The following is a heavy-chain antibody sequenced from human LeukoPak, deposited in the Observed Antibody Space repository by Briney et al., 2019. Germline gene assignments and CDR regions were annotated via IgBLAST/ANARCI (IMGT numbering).Heavy chain of an antibody. D-gene: IGHD1-26*01. J-gene: IGHJ3*02. CDR1: GDSISSYY. Sequence: SETLSLTSAVAGDSISSYYWTWIRQPPGKGLEWIGYIYYSWTTKYNPSLRSRVTISVDTSNNQFSLQLRYVTAADTAMYYCVREAVSGTILGATYLDIWGQGTMVTVSS. V-gene: IGHV4-59*01. CDR2: IYYSWTT. CDR3: VREAVSGTILGATYLDI.